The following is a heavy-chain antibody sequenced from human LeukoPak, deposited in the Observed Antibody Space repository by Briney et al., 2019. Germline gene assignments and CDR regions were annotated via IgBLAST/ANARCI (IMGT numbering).Heavy chain of an antibody. V-gene: IGHV1-18*01. J-gene: IGHJ2*01. CDR3: ARGGGSLLRELGIAHWYFDL. Sequence: GASVKVSCKASGYTFTSYGISWVRQAPGQGLEWMGWISAYNGNTNYAQKLQGRVTMTTDTSTSTAYMELRSLRSDDTAVYYCARGGGSLLRELGIAHWYFDLWGRGTLVTVSS. CDR1: GYTFTSYG. CDR2: ISAYNGNT. D-gene: IGHD7-27*01.